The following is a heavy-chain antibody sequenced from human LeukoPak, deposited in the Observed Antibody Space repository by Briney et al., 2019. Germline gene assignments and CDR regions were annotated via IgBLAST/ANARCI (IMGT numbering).Heavy chain of an antibody. CDR3: ARDSGGSGYLWFDP. CDR2: IYYSGST. CDR1: GGSMSSNY. Sequence: SETLSLTFTVSGGSMSSNYWSWIRQPPGKGLEWIGYIYYSGSTNYNPSLKSRVSISVDASKNQFSLRRNSVTAADTAVYYCARDSGGSGYLWFDPWGQGTLVTVSS. V-gene: IGHV4-59*01. D-gene: IGHD3-3*01. J-gene: IGHJ5*02.